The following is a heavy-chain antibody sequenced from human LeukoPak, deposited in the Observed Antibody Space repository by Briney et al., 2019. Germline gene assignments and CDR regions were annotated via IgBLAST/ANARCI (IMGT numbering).Heavy chain of an antibody. CDR1: GYTFTSYG. V-gene: IGHV1-18*01. D-gene: IGHD6-19*01. Sequence: ASVKVSCKASGYTFTSYGISWVRQAPGQGLEWMGWISAYNGNTNYAQKLQGRVTITRDTSASTAYMELSSLRSEDTAVYYCARDLSSGWYYYYYGMDVWGQGTTVTVSS. CDR2: ISAYNGNT. CDR3: ARDLSSGWYYYYYGMDV. J-gene: IGHJ6*02.